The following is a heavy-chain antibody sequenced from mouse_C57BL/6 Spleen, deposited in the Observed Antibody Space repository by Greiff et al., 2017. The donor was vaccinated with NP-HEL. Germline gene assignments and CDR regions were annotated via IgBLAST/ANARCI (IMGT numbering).Heavy chain of an antibody. V-gene: IGHV1-54*01. D-gene: IGHD1-1*01. J-gene: IGHJ1*03. CDR2: INPGSGGT. CDR3: ARSLITTVVATYWYFDV. Sequence: VQLQESGAELVRPGTSVKVSCKASGYAFTNYLIEWVKQRPGQGLEWIGVINPGSGGTNYNEKFKGKATLTADKSSSTAYMQLSSLTSEDSAVYFCARSLITTVVATYWYFDVWGTGTTVTVSS. CDR1: GYAFTNYL.